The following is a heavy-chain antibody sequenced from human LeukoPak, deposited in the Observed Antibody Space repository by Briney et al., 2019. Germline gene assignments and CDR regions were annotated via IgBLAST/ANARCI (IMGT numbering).Heavy chain of an antibody. CDR2: INPNSGGT. D-gene: IGHD3-9*01. J-gene: IGHJ4*02. V-gene: IGHV1-2*02. Sequence: ASVKVSCKASGHTFTGYYMHWVRQAPGQGLEWMGWINPNSGGTNYAQKFQGRVTMTRDTSISTAYMELSRLRSDDAAVYYCARPPAGILTGWFDYWGQGTLGTVSS. CDR3: ARPPAGILTGWFDY. CDR1: GHTFTGYY.